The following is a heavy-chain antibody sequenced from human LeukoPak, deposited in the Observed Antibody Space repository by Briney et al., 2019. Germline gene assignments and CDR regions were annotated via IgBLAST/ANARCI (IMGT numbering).Heavy chain of an antibody. CDR1: GGSISNGGYY. Sequence: SDTLSLTCTVSGGSISNGGYYWRWIPQHPGTGREWVGYIYDSGTTYYNPALQSRVTISGGTSDNQFSLKLRSLTAADTAVYYCARGGDRRGFDYWGQGTLVTVSS. V-gene: IGHV4-31*03. D-gene: IGHD1-14*01. CDR2: IYDSGTT. CDR3: ARGGDRRGFDY. J-gene: IGHJ4*02.